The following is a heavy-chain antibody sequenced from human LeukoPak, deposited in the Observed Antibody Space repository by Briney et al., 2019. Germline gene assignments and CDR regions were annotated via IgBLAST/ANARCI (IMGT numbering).Heavy chain of an antibody. CDR1: GGSLGRSNTY. J-gene: IGHJ6*03. CDR2: ILHSGYT. CDR3: ARHRGGGGYHYMDV. V-gene: IGHV4-39*01. D-gene: IGHD2-21*01. Sequence: SDTLSLTCTVSGGSLGRSNTYWGWLRQTPGKGLEWLGTILHSGYTYNNPSLMSRVTMSVDSSKNQFSLSLSSVTAADTAVYFCARHRGGGGYHYMDVWGKGTTVIVSS.